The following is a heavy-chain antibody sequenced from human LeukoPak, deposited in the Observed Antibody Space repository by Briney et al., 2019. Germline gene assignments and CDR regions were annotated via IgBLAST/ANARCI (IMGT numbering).Heavy chain of an antibody. D-gene: IGHD3-22*01. Sequence: ASVKVSCKASGYTFTSYGISWVRQAPGQGLEWMGWINAYNGKTNYAQKLQGRVTMTTDTSTSTAYMELRSLRSDDTAVYYCARVGGGSSGYYQDAFDIWGQGTMVTV. J-gene: IGHJ3*02. CDR1: GYTFTSYG. CDR2: INAYNGKT. V-gene: IGHV1-18*01. CDR3: ARVGGGSSGYYQDAFDI.